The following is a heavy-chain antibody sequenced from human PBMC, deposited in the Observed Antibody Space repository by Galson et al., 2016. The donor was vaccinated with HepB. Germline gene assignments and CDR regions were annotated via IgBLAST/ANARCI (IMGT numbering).Heavy chain of an antibody. CDR1: GVTFRSDG. Sequence: SLRFSSAASGVTFRSDGMHWVRHAPGGGLEWGALISYDGSNNNYAASVKGRFTISRDNYKKPLYLQMNSLRAEDTAVYYCAREGRDYCRSTSCQNHFHYWGQGTLVTVSS. CDR3: AREGRDYCRSTSCQNHFHY. CDR2: ISYDGSNN. D-gene: IGHD2-2*01. V-gene: IGHV3-30*03. J-gene: IGHJ4*02.